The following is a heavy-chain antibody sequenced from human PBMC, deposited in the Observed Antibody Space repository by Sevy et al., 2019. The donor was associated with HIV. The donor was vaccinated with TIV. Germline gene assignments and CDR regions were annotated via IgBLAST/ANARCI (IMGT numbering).Heavy chain of an antibody. V-gene: IGHV3-7*01. Sequence: GGSLRLSCAASGFNINTYWMNWVRQAPGKGLEWVANIKYDGSEIYYVDSVRGRFTISKDNARTLVYLQMNSLRAEDTALYYCVRAIVIEGSFWGQGTLVTVSS. CDR1: GFNINTYW. J-gene: IGHJ4*02. CDR2: IKYDGSEI. CDR3: VRAIVIEGSF. D-gene: IGHD2-2*01.